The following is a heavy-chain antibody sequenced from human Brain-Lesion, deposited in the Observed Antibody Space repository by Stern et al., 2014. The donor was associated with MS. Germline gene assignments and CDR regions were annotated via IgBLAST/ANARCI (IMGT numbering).Heavy chain of an antibody. J-gene: IGHJ5*01. CDR3: ARGERWFDS. Sequence: VQLVASGGGLDQPGGSLSLSCAASGFTFSNYWMNWVRPAPGKGLVWVSRVNNDGRRTSYADSVKGRFAMSRDNAKNTLYLQMNSLRVEDTAIYYCARGERWFDSWGQGTLVTVSS. V-gene: IGHV3-74*02. CDR1: GFTFSNYW. D-gene: IGHD3-10*01. CDR2: VNNDGRRT.